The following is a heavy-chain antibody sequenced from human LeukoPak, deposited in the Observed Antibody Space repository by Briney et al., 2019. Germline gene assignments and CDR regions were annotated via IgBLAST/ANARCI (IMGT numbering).Heavy chain of an antibody. Sequence: SETLSLTCTVSGGSIGTYYWSWVRQSPGTGLEWIGYIYVTGTRYNPYLQSRVTISVDRSRNQFSLKLTYVTAADSAVYYCARVFDSWGQGTLVTVSS. CDR2: IYVTGT. J-gene: IGHJ4*02. CDR1: GGSIGTYY. V-gene: IGHV4-4*09. CDR3: ARVFDS.